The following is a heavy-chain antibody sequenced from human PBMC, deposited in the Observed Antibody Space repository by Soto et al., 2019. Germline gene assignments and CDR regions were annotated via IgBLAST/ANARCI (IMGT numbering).Heavy chain of an antibody. V-gene: IGHV4-30-4*01. CDR1: GGSISSGDYY. CDR2: IYYSGST. J-gene: IGHJ5*02. D-gene: IGHD4-17*01. Sequence: QVQLQESGPGLVKPSQTLSLTCTVSGGSISSGDYYWSWIRQPPGKGLEWIGYIYYSGSTYYNPSLKSRVTISVDTSKNQFSLKLSSVTAADTAVYYCARGATGKNPEYGDYDLHWFDPWGQGTLVTVSS. CDR3: ARGATGKNPEYGDYDLHWFDP.